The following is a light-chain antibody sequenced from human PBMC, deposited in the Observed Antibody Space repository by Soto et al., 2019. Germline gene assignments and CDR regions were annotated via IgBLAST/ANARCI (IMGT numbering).Light chain of an antibody. V-gene: IGKV1-5*01. CDR1: QSVRSW. J-gene: IGKJ2*01. CDR3: QQYDTYSYT. Sequence: DIQMTQSPSTLSASVGDRVTITCRASQSVRSWLAWYQQKPGTAPKLLIYDASTLESGVPSRFSGSGSGTEFTLTISSLQPDDFATYYCQQYDTYSYTFGQGTKVDIK. CDR2: DAS.